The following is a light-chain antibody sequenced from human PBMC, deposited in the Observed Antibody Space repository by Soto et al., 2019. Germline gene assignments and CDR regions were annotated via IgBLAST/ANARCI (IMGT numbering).Light chain of an antibody. CDR3: QQYNNWPFT. Sequence: ERVMTQSPATLSVSPGERATLSCRASQSISSNLAWYQQKPGQPPRLLIYGASTRATGIPARFSGSGSGTEFTLTISSLQSEDFGVYYCQQYNNWPFTFGPGTKVDIK. CDR1: QSISSN. V-gene: IGKV3-15*01. CDR2: GAS. J-gene: IGKJ3*01.